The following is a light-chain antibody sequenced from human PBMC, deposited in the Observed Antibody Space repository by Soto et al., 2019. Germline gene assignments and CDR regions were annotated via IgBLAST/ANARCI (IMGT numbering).Light chain of an antibody. CDR3: QQYNDWPTT. V-gene: IGKV3-15*01. CDR1: QSVSSS. J-gene: IGKJ3*01. Sequence: ERVMTQSPATLSVSPGERATLSCGASQSVSSSLAWYQQKPGQAPRLLIYDTSTRATGIPARFSGSGSGTEFTLTISSLQSEDFAVYYCQQYNDWPTTFGAGTKVDI. CDR2: DTS.